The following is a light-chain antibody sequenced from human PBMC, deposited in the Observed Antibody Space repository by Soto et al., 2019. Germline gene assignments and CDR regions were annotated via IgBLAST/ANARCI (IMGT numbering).Light chain of an antibody. CDR1: QTISSW. CDR3: QHYDSYSDA. J-gene: IGKJ1*01. Sequence: DIQMTQSPSTLSGSVGDRVTITCRASQTISSWLAWYQQKPGKAPKLLIYKASTFKSGVPSRFSGSGSGTEFTLTISSLQPDDFATYYCQHYDSYSDAFGQGTKVEL. CDR2: KAS. V-gene: IGKV1-5*03.